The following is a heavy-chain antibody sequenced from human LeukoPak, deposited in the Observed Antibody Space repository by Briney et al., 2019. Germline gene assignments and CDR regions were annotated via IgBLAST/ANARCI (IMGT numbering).Heavy chain of an antibody. J-gene: IGHJ4*02. Sequence: LGESLKISCKGSGYSFTNYWIGWVRQMPGKGLEWMGIIYPGDSETRYSPSFQGQVTISADKSINTAYLQWSSLKASDTAMYYCARQREYVTIDFWGQGTLVTVSS. D-gene: IGHD6-6*01. CDR3: ARQREYVTIDF. CDR2: IYPGDSET. V-gene: IGHV5-51*01. CDR1: GYSFTNYW.